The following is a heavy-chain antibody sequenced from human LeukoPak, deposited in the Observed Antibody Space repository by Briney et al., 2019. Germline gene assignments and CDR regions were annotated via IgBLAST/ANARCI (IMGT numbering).Heavy chain of an antibody. J-gene: IGHJ4*02. CDR1: GFTFSSYA. Sequence: PGGSLRLSCAASGFTFSSYAMSWVRQAPGKGLEWVSAISGSGGSTYYADSVKGRFTIPRDNSKNTLYLQMNSLRAEDTAVYYCAKDQADWPGTTGYWGQGTLVTVSS. CDR3: AKDQADWPGTTGY. D-gene: IGHD1-14*01. V-gene: IGHV3-23*01. CDR2: ISGSGGST.